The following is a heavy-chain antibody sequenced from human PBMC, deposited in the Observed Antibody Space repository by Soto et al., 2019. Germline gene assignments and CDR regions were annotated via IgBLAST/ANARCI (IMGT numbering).Heavy chain of an antibody. CDR3: ARHSSGSLGGHWVSLTFDD. Sequence: SETLSLTCTVSGGSIGRYYWSWIGQPPGKGLEWIGYIYYSGSTNYNPSLKSRVTISVDTSKNQFSLKLSSVTAADTAVYYCARHSSGSLGGHWVSLTFDDWGQGTLVTVSS. D-gene: IGHD3-16*01. CDR1: GGSIGRYY. V-gene: IGHV4-59*08. J-gene: IGHJ4*02. CDR2: IYYSGST.